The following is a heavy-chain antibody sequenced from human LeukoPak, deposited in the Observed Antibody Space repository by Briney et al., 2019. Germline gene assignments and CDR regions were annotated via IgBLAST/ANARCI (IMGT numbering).Heavy chain of an antibody. CDR1: GFTFSSYE. Sequence: PGGSLRLSCAASGFTFSSYEMNWVRQAPGKGLEWVSYISSSGSTIYYADSVKGRSTISRDNAKNSLYLQMNSLRAEDTAVYYCARGITMIVVVMDYWGQGTLVTVSS. J-gene: IGHJ4*02. D-gene: IGHD3-22*01. V-gene: IGHV3-48*03. CDR3: ARGITMIVVVMDY. CDR2: ISSSGSTI.